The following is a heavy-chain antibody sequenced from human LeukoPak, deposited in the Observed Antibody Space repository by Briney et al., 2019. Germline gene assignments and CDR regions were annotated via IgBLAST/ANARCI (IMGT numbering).Heavy chain of an antibody. Sequence: PSETLSLTCAVYGGSFSGYYWSWIRQPPGKGLEWIGEINHSGSTNYNPSLKSRVTISVDTSKNQFSLKLSSVTAADTAVYYCARAGRNRFDYSGQGTLVTVSS. D-gene: IGHD1-1*01. J-gene: IGHJ4*02. CDR3: ARAGRNRFDY. CDR2: INHSGST. CDR1: GGSFSGYY. V-gene: IGHV4-34*01.